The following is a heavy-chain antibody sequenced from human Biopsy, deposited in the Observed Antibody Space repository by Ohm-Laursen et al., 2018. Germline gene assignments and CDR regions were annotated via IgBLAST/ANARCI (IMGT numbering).Heavy chain of an antibody. J-gene: IGHJ6*02. CDR2: ITTYNGNT. V-gene: IGHV1-18*01. CDR3: ARDRGYYYYYGMDV. Sequence: ASVKVSCNASGYTFTDYGVSWVRQAPGQGLEWMGWITTYNGNTNYAQKVQGRVTMTTDTSTSTAYMELRSLRSDDTAVYYCARDRGYYYYYGMDVWGQGTTVTVPS. CDR1: GYTFTDYG. D-gene: IGHD3-10*01.